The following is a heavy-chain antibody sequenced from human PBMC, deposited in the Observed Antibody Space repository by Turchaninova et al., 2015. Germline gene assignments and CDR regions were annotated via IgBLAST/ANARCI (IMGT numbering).Heavy chain of an antibody. CDR2: IKEDGXXK. CDR3: VAXGFWXX. CDR1: GFTFSSYW. Sequence: EVQVVESGGDLVQPGGSLRLSCVVSGFTFSSYWMGWVREAPGKGREWVAHIKEDGXXKYXXXSVXXRFTXSRDNXXNSXXXQMNSLRXXXTALYHCVAXGFWXXWGQGTLVTXS. J-gene: IGHJ1*01. D-gene: IGHD3-3*01. V-gene: IGHV3-7*01.